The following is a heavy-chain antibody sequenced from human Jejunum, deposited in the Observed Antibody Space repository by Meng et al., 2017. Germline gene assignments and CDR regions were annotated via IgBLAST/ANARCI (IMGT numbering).Heavy chain of an antibody. CDR2: LIPVFGRP. V-gene: IGHV1-69*04. D-gene: IGHD6-13*01. CDR1: GDTFSSYE. J-gene: IGHJ4*02. Sequence: SVKVSSKASGDTFSSYEIRWVRQAPGQGLEWMGSLIPVFGRPNYAQKFQGRVKITADRSTSTVYMELSSLRSDDTAVYYCARERSSGWYPLDYWGQGTLVTVSS. CDR3: ARERSSGWYPLDY.